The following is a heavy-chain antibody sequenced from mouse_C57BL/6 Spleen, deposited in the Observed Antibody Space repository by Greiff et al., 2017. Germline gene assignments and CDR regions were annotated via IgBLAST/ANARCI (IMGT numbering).Heavy chain of an antibody. D-gene: IGHD1-1*01. Sequence: EVQLQQSGPELVKPGASVKISCKASGYSFTGYYMNWVKQSPEKSLEWIGEINPSTGGTTYNQKFKAKATLTVDKSSSTAYMQLKSLTSEDSAVYYWARRGSYYGSYWYFDVWGTGTTVTVSS. CDR3: ARRGSYYGSYWYFDV. J-gene: IGHJ1*03. V-gene: IGHV1-42*01. CDR2: INPSTGGT. CDR1: GYSFTGYY.